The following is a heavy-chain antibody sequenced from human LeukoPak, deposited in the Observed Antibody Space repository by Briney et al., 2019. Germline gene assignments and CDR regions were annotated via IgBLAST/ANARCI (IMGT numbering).Heavy chain of an antibody. D-gene: IGHD3-3*01. CDR3: AKDARITIFGVVTPDY. J-gene: IGHJ4*02. CDR1: GFTFSSYG. V-gene: IGHV3-30*02. CDR2: IRYDGSNK. Sequence: TGGSLRLSCAASGFTFSSYGMHWVRQAPGKGLEWVAFIRYDGSNKYYADSVKGRFTISRDNSKNTLYLQMNSLRAEDTAVYYCAKDARITIFGVVTPDYWGQGTPVTVSS.